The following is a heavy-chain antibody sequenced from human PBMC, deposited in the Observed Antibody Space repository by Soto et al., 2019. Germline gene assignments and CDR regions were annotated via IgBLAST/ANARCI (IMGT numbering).Heavy chain of an antibody. J-gene: IGHJ3*02. Sequence: QVQLQESGPGLVKPSQTLSLTCTVSGGSISSGGYYWTWIRQHPGKGLEWIGYISYSGSTYYSPSLKSRVIISGYTSKNQFSRMLSSVTAADTAVYFCARDRLDAFDIWGPGTMVTVSS. V-gene: IGHV4-31*03. CDR2: ISYSGST. CDR1: GGSISSGGYY. CDR3: ARDRLDAFDI.